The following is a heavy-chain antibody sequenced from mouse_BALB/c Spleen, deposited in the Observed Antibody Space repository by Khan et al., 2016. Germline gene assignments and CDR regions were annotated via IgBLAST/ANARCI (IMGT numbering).Heavy chain of an antibody. CDR2: IDPETGTT. Sequence: VQLKQSGAELVRPGALVKLSCKASGFNIKDYYMHWVKQRPEQGLAWIGWIDPETGTTIYYPKFHGKASITADTSSNTAYLQLSSLTSEDTAVYYCALDGSWLAYWGQGTLVTVSA. D-gene: IGHD2-3*01. V-gene: IGHV14-1*02. CDR1: GFNIKDYY. J-gene: IGHJ3*01. CDR3: ALDGSWLAY.